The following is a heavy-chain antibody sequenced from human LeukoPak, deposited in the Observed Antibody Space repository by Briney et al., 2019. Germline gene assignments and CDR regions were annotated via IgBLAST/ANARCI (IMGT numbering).Heavy chain of an antibody. Sequence: SETLSLTCTVSGGSISSSSYYWGWIRQPPGKGLEWIGSIYYSGSTYYNPSLKSRVTISVDTSKNQSSLKLSSVTAADTAVYYCASLRVGSSFGYQYYIDVWGKGTTVTVSS. J-gene: IGHJ6*03. CDR3: ASLRVGSSFGYQYYIDV. D-gene: IGHD6-13*01. CDR1: GGSISSSSYY. V-gene: IGHV4-39*07. CDR2: IYYSGST.